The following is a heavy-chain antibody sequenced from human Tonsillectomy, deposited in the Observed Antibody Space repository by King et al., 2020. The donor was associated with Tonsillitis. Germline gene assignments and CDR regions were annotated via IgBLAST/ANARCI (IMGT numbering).Heavy chain of an antibody. D-gene: IGHD3-10*01. Sequence: VQLVESGGGLVQPGGSLRLSCAASGFTFSSYWMHWVRQAPGKGLVWVSRINSDGSSTSYADSVKGRFTISRDNAKNTLYLQMNSLRAETTAVYYCAREVGGPIGEGNDAFDIWGQGTMVTVSS. CDR3: AREVGGPIGEGNDAFDI. J-gene: IGHJ3*02. CDR2: INSDGSST. V-gene: IGHV3-74*01. CDR1: GFTFSSYW.